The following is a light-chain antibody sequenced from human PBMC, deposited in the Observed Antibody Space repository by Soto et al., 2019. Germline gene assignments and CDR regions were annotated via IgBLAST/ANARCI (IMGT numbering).Light chain of an antibody. CDR3: QHYGSSPPYT. Sequence: IVLTQSPDTLSLSPGERATLYCRASRSVSSSYLAWYQHKAGQAPRLLISGASNRATDIPDRFSGSESGTDFTLTISRLEPEDFAVYYCQHYGSSPPYTFGQGTKLGIK. CDR1: RSVSSSY. V-gene: IGKV3-20*01. J-gene: IGKJ2*01. CDR2: GAS.